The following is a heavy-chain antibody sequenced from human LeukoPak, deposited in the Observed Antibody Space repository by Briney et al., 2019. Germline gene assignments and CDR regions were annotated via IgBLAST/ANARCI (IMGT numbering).Heavy chain of an antibody. CDR3: ARTVAQWLGNFDY. V-gene: IGHV4-59*01. D-gene: IGHD6-19*01. CDR2: IYYSGST. J-gene: IGHJ4*02. CDR1: GGSISSYY. Sequence: SQTLSLTCTVSGGSISSYYWSWIRQPPGKGLEWIGYIYYSGSTNYNPSLKSRVTISVDTSKNQFSLKLSSVTAADTAVYYCARTVAQWLGNFDYWGQGTLVTVSS.